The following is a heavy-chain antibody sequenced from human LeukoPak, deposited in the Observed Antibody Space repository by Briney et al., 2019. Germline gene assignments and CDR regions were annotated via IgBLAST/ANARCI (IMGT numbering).Heavy chain of an antibody. V-gene: IGHV3-9*01. D-gene: IGHD6-19*01. Sequence: GGSLRLSCAASGVTFDDYAMHWVRHAPGHVLELVSGISWNSGSIGYADSVKGRFTISRDNAKNSLYLQMNSLRAEDTALYYCAKDIAVAGTLYYFDYWGQGTLVTVSS. CDR1: GVTFDDYA. J-gene: IGHJ4*02. CDR3: AKDIAVAGTLYYFDY. CDR2: ISWNSGSI.